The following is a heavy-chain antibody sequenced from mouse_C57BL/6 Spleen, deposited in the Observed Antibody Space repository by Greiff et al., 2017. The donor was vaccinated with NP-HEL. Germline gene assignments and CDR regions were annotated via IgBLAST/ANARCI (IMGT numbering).Heavy chain of an antibody. Sequence: EVMLVESGGGLVKPGGSLKLSCAASGFTFSSYAMSWVRQTPEKRLEWVATISDGGSYTYYPDNVKGRFTISRDNAKNNLYLQMGHLKSEDTAMYYCARDGDYGSSSWFAYWGQGTLVTVSA. CDR1: GFTFSSYA. CDR3: ARDGDYGSSSWFAY. CDR2: ISDGGSYT. J-gene: IGHJ3*01. V-gene: IGHV5-4*01. D-gene: IGHD1-1*01.